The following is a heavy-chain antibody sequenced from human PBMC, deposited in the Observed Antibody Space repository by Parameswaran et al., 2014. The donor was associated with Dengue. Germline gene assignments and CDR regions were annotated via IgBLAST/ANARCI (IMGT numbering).Heavy chain of an antibody. V-gene: IGHV1-69*01. CDR2: IIPIFGTA. D-gene: IGHD2-2*01. CDR3: ARDPPFPTIGDRGYYYGMDV. J-gene: IGHJ6*02. Sequence: SWVRQAPGQGLEWMGGIIPIFGTANYAQKFQGRVTITADESTSTAYMELSSLRSEDTAVYYCARDPPFPTIGDRGYYYGMDVWGQGTTVTVSS.